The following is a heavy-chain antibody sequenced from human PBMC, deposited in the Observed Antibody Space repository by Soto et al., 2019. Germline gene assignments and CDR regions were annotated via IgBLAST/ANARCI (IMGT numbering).Heavy chain of an antibody. V-gene: IGHV4-34*01. J-gene: IGHJ4*02. CDR3: ARGGGTILTGQA. CDR2: INHSGST. CDR1: GGSFSGYY. D-gene: IGHD1-20*01. Sequence: PSETLSLTCAVYGGSFSGYYWSWIRQPPGKGLEWIGEINHSGSTNYNPSLKSRVTISVDTSKNQFSLKLSSVTAADTAVYYCARGGGTILTGQAWGQGTLVTVSS.